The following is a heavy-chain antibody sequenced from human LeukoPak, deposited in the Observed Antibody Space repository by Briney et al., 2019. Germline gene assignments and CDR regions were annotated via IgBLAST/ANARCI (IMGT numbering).Heavy chain of an antibody. D-gene: IGHD2/OR15-2a*01. CDR1: GGSSSSGEYS. V-gene: IGHV4-30-2*01. Sequence: SQTLSLACAVSGGSSSSGEYSWNWIRQPPGRGLEWIGKVYHDGNPGDNPSLKSRVTVSVDKSRNQFSLNLNSVTAADTAVYYCARDGFIWRTNSNDGFDIWGQGTMVTVSP. CDR3: ARDGFIWRTNSNDGFDI. CDR2: VYHDGNP. J-gene: IGHJ3*02.